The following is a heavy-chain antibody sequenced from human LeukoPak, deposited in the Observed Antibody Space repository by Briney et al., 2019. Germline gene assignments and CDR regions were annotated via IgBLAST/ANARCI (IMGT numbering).Heavy chain of an antibody. D-gene: IGHD3-22*01. CDR3: ARDQDYYDSSGYYDAFDI. Sequence: SVKVSCKVSGYTLTELSMHWVRQAPGQGLEWMGGIIPIFGTANYAQKFQGRVTITTDESTSTAYMELSSLRSEDTAVYYCARDQDYYDSSGYYDAFDIWGQGTMVTVSS. J-gene: IGHJ3*02. CDR1: GYTLTELS. CDR2: IIPIFGTA. V-gene: IGHV1-69*05.